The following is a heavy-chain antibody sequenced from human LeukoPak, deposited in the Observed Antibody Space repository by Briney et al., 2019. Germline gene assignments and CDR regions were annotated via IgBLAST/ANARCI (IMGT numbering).Heavy chain of an antibody. CDR3: TREREPCGMDV. J-gene: IGHJ6*02. CDR1: GILVSTLN. V-gene: IGHV3-66*01. D-gene: IGHD1-26*01. Sequence: PAVSLSLSCVASGILVSTLNLTWVRQAPGKTLHTVSLIYRDGQTYYPDSVRGRFTISRDNSKNTVFLQMNNVRVNDTGVYYCTREREPCGMDVWGQGTTVIVSS. CDR2: IYRDGQT.